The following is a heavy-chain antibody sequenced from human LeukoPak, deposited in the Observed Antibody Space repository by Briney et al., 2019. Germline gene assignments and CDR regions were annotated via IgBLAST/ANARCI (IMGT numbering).Heavy chain of an antibody. J-gene: IGHJ6*03. D-gene: IGHD3-10*01. CDR3: ARGGGGFGDYYYYYYMDV. Sequence: SETLSLTCAVYGGSFSGYYWSWIRQPPGKGLEWIGEINHSGSTNYNPSLKSRVTISVDTSKNQFSLKLSSVTAADTAVYYCARGGGGFGDYYYYYYMDVWGKGTTVTISS. V-gene: IGHV4-34*01. CDR2: INHSGST. CDR1: GGSFSGYY.